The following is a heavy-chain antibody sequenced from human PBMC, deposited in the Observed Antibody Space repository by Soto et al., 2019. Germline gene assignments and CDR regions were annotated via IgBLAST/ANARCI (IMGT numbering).Heavy chain of an antibody. Sequence: QVQLQESGPGLVKPSQTLSLTCTVSGGSISSGGYYWSWIRQHPGKGLEWIGDIYYSGSTYYNPSLKSRVTISVDTSKNQFSLKLSSVTAADTAVYYCARHSSLVIGPDAFDIWGQGTMVTVSS. J-gene: IGHJ3*02. CDR1: GGSISSGGYY. D-gene: IGHD6-13*01. CDR3: ARHSSLVIGPDAFDI. CDR2: IYYSGST. V-gene: IGHV4-31*03.